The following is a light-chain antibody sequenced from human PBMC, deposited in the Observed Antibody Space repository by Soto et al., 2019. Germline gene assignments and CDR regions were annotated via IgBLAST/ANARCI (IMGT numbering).Light chain of an antibody. CDR1: QSVNIY. Sequence: ERVMTQSPATLSVSPGERATLSCRASQSVNIYLAWYQQKPGQAPRLLIFGASYRATGIPARFSGSGSGTDFTLTISRLEPEDFAVYYCQQYGSSPLTFGGGTKVDIK. J-gene: IGKJ4*01. CDR2: GAS. V-gene: IGKV3-20*01. CDR3: QQYGSSPLT.